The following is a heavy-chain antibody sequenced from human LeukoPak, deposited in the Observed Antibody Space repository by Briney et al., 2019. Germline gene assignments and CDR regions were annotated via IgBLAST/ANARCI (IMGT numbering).Heavy chain of an antibody. V-gene: IGHV1-69*05. D-gene: IGHD1-7*01. J-gene: IGHJ5*02. CDR3: ARLRTPTLTGTTAFFDP. CDR1: GGTFSRYA. CDR2: IIPIFGTA. Sequence: SVKVSCKACGGTFSRYAISLVRQAPGQGLEWMGGIIPIFGTANYAQKYQGRVTITTDESTSTAYMELSSLRSEDTAVYYCARLRTPTLTGTTAFFDPWGQGTLVTVSS.